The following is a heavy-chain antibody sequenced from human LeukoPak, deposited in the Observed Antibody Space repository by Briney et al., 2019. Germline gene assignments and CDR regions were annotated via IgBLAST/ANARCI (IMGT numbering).Heavy chain of an antibody. CDR1: GGSISNYY. CDR2: VFYSGST. Sequence: SETLSLTCTVSGGSISNYYWSWIRQPPGKGLEWIGYVFYSGSTNYNPSLKSRVTISVDTSKNQFSLKLTSVTAADTAVYYCARGVNSGYFDYCGQGTLVTVSS. D-gene: IGHD1-26*01. CDR3: ARGVNSGYFDY. J-gene: IGHJ4*02. V-gene: IGHV4-59*01.